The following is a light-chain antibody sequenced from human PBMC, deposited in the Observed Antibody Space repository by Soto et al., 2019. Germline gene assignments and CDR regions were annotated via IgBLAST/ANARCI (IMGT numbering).Light chain of an antibody. CDR3: QVWDSASDYPVV. CDR2: DDS. J-gene: IGLJ2*01. CDR1: NIGGKS. V-gene: IGLV3-21*02. Sequence: SYVLTQPPSVSVAPGQTARVTCGGNNIGGKSVHWYQQRPGQAPVLVVYDDSDRPSGIPERFSGSNSGNTATLTISRVEDGDEADYYCQVWDSASDYPVVFGGGTQLTVL.